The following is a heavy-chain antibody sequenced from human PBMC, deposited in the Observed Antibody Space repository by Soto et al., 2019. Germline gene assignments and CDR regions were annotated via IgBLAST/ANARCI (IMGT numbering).Heavy chain of an antibody. CDR3: ATAEVDS. J-gene: IGHJ5*01. CDR1: GFTFANHW. Sequence: GGSLRLSCAVSGFTFANHWMHWVRQAPGKGLEWVSRMNSDGSTTDYADSVKGRFTVSRDNAKNTLYLQMNSLRAEDTAVYYCATAEVDSWGQGILVSV. V-gene: IGHV3-74*01. CDR2: MNSDGSTT.